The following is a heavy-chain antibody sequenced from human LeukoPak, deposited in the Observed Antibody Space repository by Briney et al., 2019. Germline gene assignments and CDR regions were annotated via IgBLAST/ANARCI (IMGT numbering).Heavy chain of an antibody. V-gene: IGHV1-2*06. J-gene: IGHJ4*02. CDR3: LTYCSSTSCVYDY. D-gene: IGHD2-2*01. CDR2: INPNSGGT. CDR1: GYTFTCYY. Sequence: GASVKVSCKASGYTFTCYYMHWVRQAPGQGLEWMGRINPNSGGTNYAQKFQGRVTMTRDTSISTAYMELSRLRSDDTAVYYCLTYCSSTSCVYDYWGQGTLVTVSS.